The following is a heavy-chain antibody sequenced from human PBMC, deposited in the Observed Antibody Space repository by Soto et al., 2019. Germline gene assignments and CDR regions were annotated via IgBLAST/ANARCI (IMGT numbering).Heavy chain of an antibody. CDR1: GVNLGDYS. CDR3: ARAGCTPTNCPLFDY. V-gene: IGHV3-21*01. CDR2: ISSSSNYI. J-gene: IGHJ4*02. D-gene: IGHD2-2*01. Sequence: PGGPLRLPGTASGVNLGDYSISWVRQAPAKALEWVSVISSSSNYIYYADSVKGLFTISRENAKNSLYLQMNSLRAEDTAVYCCARAGCTPTNCPLFDYWGQGDLVNVYS.